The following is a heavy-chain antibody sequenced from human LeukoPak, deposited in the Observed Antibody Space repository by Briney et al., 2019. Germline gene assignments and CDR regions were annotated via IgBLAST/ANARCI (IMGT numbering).Heavy chain of an antibody. CDR3: AKLSSFGVVPAAINPCFDY. V-gene: IGHV3-23*01. CDR1: GFTFSNYA. D-gene: IGHD2-2*02. Sequence: GGSLRLSCAASGFTFSNYAMSWVRQAPGKGLEWVSTTSTSGTSTYYADSVKGRFTISRDNSKNTLYLQMNSLRAEDTAVYYCAKLSSFGVVPAAINPCFDYWGQGTLVTVSS. CDR2: TSTSGTST. J-gene: IGHJ4*02.